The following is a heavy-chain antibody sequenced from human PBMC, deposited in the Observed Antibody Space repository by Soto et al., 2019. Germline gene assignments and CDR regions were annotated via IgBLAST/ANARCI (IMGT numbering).Heavy chain of an antibody. CDR1: GFPFNIYA. D-gene: IGHD3-3*01. CDR2: ISNDGSKT. J-gene: IGHJ4*02. V-gene: IGHV3-30*18. Sequence: GGSLRLSCATSGFPFNIYALHLVRQSPGKGLEWVAVISNDGSKTFYADSVKGRFTISRDTAKNTLFLQMNSLTNEETAVYFSAKAGEIFGLVSVAYLDFWGQGKLFPVSS. CDR3: AKAGEIFGLVSVAYLDF.